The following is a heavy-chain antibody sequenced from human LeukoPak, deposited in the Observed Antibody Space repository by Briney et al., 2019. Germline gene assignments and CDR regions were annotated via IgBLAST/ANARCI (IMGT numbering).Heavy chain of an antibody. D-gene: IGHD4-23*01. CDR1: GFTFSNYV. J-gene: IGHJ3*02. CDR3: ARSNSSAFGI. V-gene: IGHV3-21*01. CDR2: ISSSSSYI. Sequence: GGSLRLSCAASGFTFSNYVMNWVRQAPGKGLEWVSSISSSSSYIYYADSVKGRFTISRDNAKNSLYLQMSSLRAEDTAVYYCARSNSSAFGIWGQGTTVTVSS.